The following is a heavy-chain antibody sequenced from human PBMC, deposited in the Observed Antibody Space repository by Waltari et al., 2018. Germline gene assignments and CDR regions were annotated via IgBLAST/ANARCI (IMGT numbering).Heavy chain of an antibody. CDR2: IIPIFGTA. CDR1: GGTFSSYA. D-gene: IGHD3-3*01. J-gene: IGHJ6*02. Sequence: QVQLVQSGAEVKKPGSSVKVSCKASGGTFSSYAISWVRQAPGQGLEWMGGIIPIFGTANYAQKFQGRVTITADESTSTAYMELSSLRSEDTAVYYCAREGEDYDFWSGYYPLDYYYGMDVWGQGTTVTVS. V-gene: IGHV1-69*01. CDR3: AREGEDYDFWSGYYPLDYYYGMDV.